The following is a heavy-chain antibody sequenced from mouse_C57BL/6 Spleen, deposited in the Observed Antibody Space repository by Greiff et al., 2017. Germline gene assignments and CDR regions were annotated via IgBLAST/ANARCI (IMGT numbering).Heavy chain of an antibody. V-gene: IGHV1-81*01. CDR3: ARGSDYIGYYGRAMDY. CDR2: IYPRSGNT. J-gene: IGHJ4*01. CDR1: GYTFTSYG. D-gene: IGHD2-3*01. Sequence: VKLVESGAELARPGASVKLSCKASGYTFTSYGISWVKQRTGQGLEWIGEIYPRSGNTYYNEKFKGKTTLTADKSSSTAYMELRSLTSEDAAVYFCARGSDYIGYYGRAMDYWGQGTSVTVSS.